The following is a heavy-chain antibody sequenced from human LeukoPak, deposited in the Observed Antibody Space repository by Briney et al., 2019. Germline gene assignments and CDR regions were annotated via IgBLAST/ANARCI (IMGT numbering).Heavy chain of an antibody. D-gene: IGHD6-13*01. CDR2: ISSSGSTI. Sequence: GGSLRLSCAASGFTFSSYEMNWVRQAPGKGLERVSYISSSGSTIYYADSVKGRFTISRDNAKNSLDLQMNSLRAEDTAVYYCARSEGRIAAAGTLYMDVWGKGTTVTVPS. V-gene: IGHV3-48*03. CDR1: GFTFSSYE. J-gene: IGHJ6*03. CDR3: ARSEGRIAAAGTLYMDV.